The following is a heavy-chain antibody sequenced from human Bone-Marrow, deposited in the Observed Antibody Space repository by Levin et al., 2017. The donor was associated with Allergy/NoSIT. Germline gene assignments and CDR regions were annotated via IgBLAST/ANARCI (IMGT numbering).Heavy chain of an antibody. CDR1: GFTFSSYS. D-gene: IGHD6-19*01. J-gene: IGHJ4*02. V-gene: IGHV3-48*02. Sequence: GGSLRLSCAASGFTFSSYSMNWVRQVPGKGLEWVSYISSSSSTIYYADSVKGRFTISRDNAESSLYLQMNSLRDEDTAVYYCARGGSSGRGRFDYWGQGNLVTVSS. CDR2: ISSSSSTI. CDR3: ARGGSSGRGRFDY.